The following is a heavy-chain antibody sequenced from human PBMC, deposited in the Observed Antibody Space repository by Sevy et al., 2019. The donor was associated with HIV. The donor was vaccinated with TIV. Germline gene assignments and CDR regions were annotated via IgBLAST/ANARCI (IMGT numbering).Heavy chain of an antibody. Sequence: SETLSLTCAVSGYSISSSNWWGWIRQPPGKGLEWIGYIYYSGRTYHNPSLKSRVSMSVDTSKNQFSLKLSSVTVVDTAVYYCARNRVRSSGRRLEAFDIWGQGTMVTVSS. V-gene: IGHV4-28*01. CDR2: IYYSGRT. CDR3: ARNRVRSSGRRLEAFDI. CDR1: GYSISSSNW. J-gene: IGHJ3*02. D-gene: IGHD3-22*01.